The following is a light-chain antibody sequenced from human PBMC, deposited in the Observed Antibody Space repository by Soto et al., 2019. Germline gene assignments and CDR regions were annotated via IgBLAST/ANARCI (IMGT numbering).Light chain of an antibody. CDR1: QNIRKY. V-gene: IGKV1-39*01. J-gene: IGKJ2*01. Sequence: DIQMTQSPSPLSASVGDRVTISCRASQNIRKYLNWYQQQPGQAPTLLLYGGSNLQSGVPSRFTGAGVETNFSVVMTALEREDFETYCCQDSYRSPHALGQGTK. CDR3: QDSYRSPHA. CDR2: GGS.